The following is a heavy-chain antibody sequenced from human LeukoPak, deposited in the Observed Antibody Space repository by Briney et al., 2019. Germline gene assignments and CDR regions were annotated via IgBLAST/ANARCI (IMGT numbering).Heavy chain of an antibody. J-gene: IGHJ4*02. D-gene: IGHD2-15*01. CDR3: ARSYCSGGSCYSVDY. V-gene: IGHV1-46*01. CDR2: INPSGGST. CDR1: GYTFTSYY. Sequence: ASVKVSCTASGYTFTSYYMHWVRQAPGQGLEWMGIINPSGGSTSYAQTFQGRVTMTRDTSTSTVYMELSSLRSEDTAVYYCARSYCSGGSCYSVDYWGQGTLVTVSS.